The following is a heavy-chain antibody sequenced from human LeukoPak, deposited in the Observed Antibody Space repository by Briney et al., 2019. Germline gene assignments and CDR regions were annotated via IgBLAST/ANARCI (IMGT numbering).Heavy chain of an antibody. D-gene: IGHD3-3*01. V-gene: IGHV5-51*01. CDR2: IYPGDSDT. CDR1: GYSFTSYW. J-gene: IGHJ6*02. Sequence: GESLKISYKGSGYSFTSYWIGWVRQMPGKGLEWMGIIYPGDSDTRYSPSFQGQVTISADKSISTAYLQWSSLKASDTAMYYCARLPYYDFWSGYSEYYGMDVWGQGTTVTVSS. CDR3: ARLPYYDFWSGYSEYYGMDV.